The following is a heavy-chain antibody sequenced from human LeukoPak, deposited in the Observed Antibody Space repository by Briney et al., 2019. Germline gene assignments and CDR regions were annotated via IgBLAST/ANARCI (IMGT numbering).Heavy chain of an antibody. CDR3: VRGFYGSGSYYKYYFDD. Sequence: PSETLSLICTVSGGSISSYYWSWIRQPPGKGLEWIGYIYYSGNTNYNPSLKSRVTISVDTTKNQFSLKLSSVTAADTAVYYCVRGFYGSGSYYKYYFDDWGQGTRVTVSS. CDR2: IYYSGNT. D-gene: IGHD3-10*01. J-gene: IGHJ4*02. CDR1: GGSISSYY. V-gene: IGHV4-59*01.